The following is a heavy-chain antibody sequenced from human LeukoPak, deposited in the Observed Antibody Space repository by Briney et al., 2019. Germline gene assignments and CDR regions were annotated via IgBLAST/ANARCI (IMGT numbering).Heavy chain of an antibody. CDR2: ISYDGSNK. D-gene: IGHD1-26*01. CDR1: GFTFSSYA. CDR3: ARGFSGSYH. V-gene: IGHV3-30-3*01. Sequence: GGSLRLSCAASGFTFSSYAMHWVCQAPGKGLEWVAVISYDGSNKYYADSVKGRFTISRDNSKNTLYLQMNSLRAEDTAVYYCARGFSGSYHWGQGTLVTVSS. J-gene: IGHJ5*02.